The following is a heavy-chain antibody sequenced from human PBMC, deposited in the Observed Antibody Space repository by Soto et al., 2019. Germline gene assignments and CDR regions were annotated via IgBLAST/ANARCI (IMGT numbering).Heavy chain of an antibody. J-gene: IGHJ4*02. CDR2: IYWDDDK. Sequence: QITLNESGPAQVKPRQTLTLTCTFSGFSLTTSGVGVGWIRQSPGRAPEWLALIYWDDDKRYSPSLKSRLTITTDASMNQGVLTMADLDPADTATYYCAHRVLRTVFGLVTTTAIYFDFWGQGTPVAVSS. V-gene: IGHV2-5*02. CDR1: GFSLTTSGVG. CDR3: AHRVLRTVFGLVTTTAIYFDF. D-gene: IGHD3-3*01.